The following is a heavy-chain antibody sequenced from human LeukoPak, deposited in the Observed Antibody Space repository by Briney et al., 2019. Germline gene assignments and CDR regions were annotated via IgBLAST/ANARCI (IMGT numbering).Heavy chain of an antibody. CDR1: GFTFGSYS. Sequence: GGSLRLSCAASGFTFGSYSMNWVRQAPGKGLEWVSSISSSSRYIYYADSVKGRFTISRDNAKNSLYLQMNSLRSDDTAVYYCARAPNYSGSGSPFWEVWGQGTLVTVSS. J-gene: IGHJ4*02. CDR3: ARAPNYSGSGSPFWEV. V-gene: IGHV3-21*04. CDR2: ISSSSRYI. D-gene: IGHD3-10*01.